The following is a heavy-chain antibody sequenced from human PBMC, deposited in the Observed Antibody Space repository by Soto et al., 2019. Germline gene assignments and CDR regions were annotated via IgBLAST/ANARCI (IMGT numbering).Heavy chain of an antibody. CDR3: AKEPGNSSSWSNWFDP. CDR1: GFTFSSYA. D-gene: IGHD6-13*01. V-gene: IGHV3-23*01. J-gene: IGHJ5*02. Sequence: GGSLRLSCAASGFTFSSYAMSWVRQAPGKGLEWVSAISGSGGSAYYADSVKGRFTISRDNSKNTLYLQMNSLRAEDTAVYYCAKEPGNSSSWSNWFDPWGQGTLVTVSS. CDR2: ISGSGGSA.